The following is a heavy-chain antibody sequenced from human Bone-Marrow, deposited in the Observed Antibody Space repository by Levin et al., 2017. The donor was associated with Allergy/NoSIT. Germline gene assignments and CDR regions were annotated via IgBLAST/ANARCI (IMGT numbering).Heavy chain of an antibody. CDR3: AAGEVSGYDGSEYGLDV. CDR2: IHYTGNI. Sequence: RTSETLSLTCNVSGGSINSGDYYWTWIRQHPGKGLEWIGHIHYTGNIFYKTSLKSRVSISVDTSKNHFSLKLTSVTAADTAVYFCAAGEVSGYDGSEYGLDVWGQGTTVTVSS. J-gene: IGHJ6*01. D-gene: IGHD5-12*01. CDR1: GGSINSGDYY. V-gene: IGHV4-31*03.